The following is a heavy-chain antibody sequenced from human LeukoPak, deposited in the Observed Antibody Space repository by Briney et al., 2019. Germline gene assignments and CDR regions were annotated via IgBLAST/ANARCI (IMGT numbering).Heavy chain of an antibody. J-gene: IGHJ4*02. CDR2: VHYSGGT. CDR3: ARREAMTAADFFDN. D-gene: IGHD6-25*01. Sequence: SETLSLTCSVSGASISSYYWSWIRQPPGKGLEWIGNVHYSGGTNYNPSLKSRVTISVDTSKSQFSLKLSSVTAADTATYYRARREAMTAADFFDNWGQGTLVTVSS. CDR1: GASISSYY. V-gene: IGHV4-59*01.